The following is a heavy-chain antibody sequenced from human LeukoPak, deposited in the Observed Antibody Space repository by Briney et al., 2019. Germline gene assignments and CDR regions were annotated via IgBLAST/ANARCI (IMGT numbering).Heavy chain of an antibody. CDR2: IYYSGST. Sequence: SETLSLTCTVSGGSISSYYWSWIRQPPGKGLEWIGYIYYSGSTNYNPSLKSRVTISVDTSKNQFSLKLSSVTAADTAVYYCAREPFGYGSGSYRTFDIWGQGTMVTVSS. V-gene: IGHV4-59*01. CDR3: AREPFGYGSGSYRTFDI. J-gene: IGHJ3*02. CDR1: GGSISSYY. D-gene: IGHD3-10*01.